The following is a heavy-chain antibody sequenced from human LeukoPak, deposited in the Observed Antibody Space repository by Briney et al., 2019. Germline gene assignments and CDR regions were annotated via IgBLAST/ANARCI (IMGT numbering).Heavy chain of an antibody. V-gene: IGHV4-34*01. CDR1: GGSFSGYY. J-gene: IGHJ5*02. CDR2: INHSGST. Sequence: SETLSLTCAVYGGSFSGYYWSCIRQPPGKGLEWIGEINHSGSTNYNPSLKSRVTISVGTSKNQFSMKLSSVTAADTAVYYCARVRGVIMDWFDPWGQGTLVTVSS. CDR3: ARVRGVIMDWFDP. D-gene: IGHD3-10*01.